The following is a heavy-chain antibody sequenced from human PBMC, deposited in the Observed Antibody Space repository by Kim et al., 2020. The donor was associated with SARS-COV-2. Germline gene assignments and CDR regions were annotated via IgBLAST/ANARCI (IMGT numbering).Heavy chain of an antibody. CDR3: ARVEYYYDSSGYYGL. CDR1: GFTFSSYA. CDR2: ISYDGSNK. Sequence: GGSLRLSCAASGFTFSSYAMHWVRQAPGKGLEWVAVISYDGSNKYYADSVKGRFTISRDNSKNTLYLQMDSLRADDTAVYYCARVEYYYDSSGYYGLWGQGTMVTVSS. J-gene: IGHJ1*01. D-gene: IGHD3-22*01. V-gene: IGHV3-30-3*01.